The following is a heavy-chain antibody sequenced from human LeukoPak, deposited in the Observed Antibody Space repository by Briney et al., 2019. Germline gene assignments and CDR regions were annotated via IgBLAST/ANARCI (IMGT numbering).Heavy chain of an antibody. J-gene: IGHJ4*02. CDR2: ISTYNGHT. V-gene: IGHV1-18*01. CDR3: AREDNLMDFWSGYSDY. D-gene: IGHD3-3*01. Sequence: GASVKVSCKASGYTFTSYAISWLRQAPGQGLEWMGWISTYNGHTNCAQKLQGRVTMTTDTSTSTAYMELRSLRSDDTAVYYCAREDNLMDFWSGYSDYWGQGTLVTVSS. CDR1: GYTFTSYA.